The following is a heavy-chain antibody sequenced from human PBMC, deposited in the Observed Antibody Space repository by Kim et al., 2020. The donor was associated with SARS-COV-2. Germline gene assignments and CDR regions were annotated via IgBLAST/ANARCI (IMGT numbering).Heavy chain of an antibody. Sequence: SETLSLTCTVSGGSASSGSYYWSWIRQPPGKGLEWIGYIYYSGSTNYNPSLKSRVTISVDTSKNQFSLKLSSVTAADTAVYYCARVKGWFGDLLDYWGQGTLVTVSS. V-gene: IGHV4-61*01. D-gene: IGHD3-10*01. CDR3: ARVKGWFGDLLDY. CDR1: GGSASSGSYY. CDR2: IYYSGST. J-gene: IGHJ4*02.